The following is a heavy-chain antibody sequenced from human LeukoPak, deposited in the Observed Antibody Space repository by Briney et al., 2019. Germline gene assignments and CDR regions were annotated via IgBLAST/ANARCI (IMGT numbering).Heavy chain of an antibody. CDR1: GFTFSSYW. V-gene: IGHV3-74*01. CDR2: INNDRSFT. CDR3: ARVGDHDAFGI. Sequence: PGGSLRLSCAAPGFTFSSYWMHWVRQAPGKGLVWVSLINNDRSFTTYADSVKGRFTISRDNAKNSLYLQMNSLRAEDTAVYYCARVGDHDAFGIWGQWTMVTVSS. J-gene: IGHJ3*02.